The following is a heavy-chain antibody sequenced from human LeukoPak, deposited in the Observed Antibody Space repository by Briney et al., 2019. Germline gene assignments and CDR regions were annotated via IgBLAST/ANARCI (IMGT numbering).Heavy chain of an antibody. D-gene: IGHD5-18*01. CDR2: INHSGST. CDR1: GGSFSGYY. J-gene: IGHJ5*02. Sequence: SETLSLTCAVYGGSFSGYYWSWIRQPPGKGLEWIGEINHSGSTNYNPSLKSRVTISVDTSKNQFSLKLSSVTAADTAVYYCARGLPRGRIQRYSWFDPWGQGTLVTVSS. CDR3: ARGLPRGRIQRYSWFDP. V-gene: IGHV4-34*01.